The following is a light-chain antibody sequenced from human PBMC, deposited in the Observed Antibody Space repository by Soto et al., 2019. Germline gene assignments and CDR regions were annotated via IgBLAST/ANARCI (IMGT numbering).Light chain of an antibody. J-gene: IGKJ1*01. V-gene: IGKV3D-20*01. CDR3: QQYDSSPAA. Sequence: EIVLTQSPATLSLSPGERATLSCGASQSVSSSYLAWYQQKPEPATRLLIYDASSRATGIPYRFSGSGSGTDFTLTISRLQPEDFAVYYCQQYDSSPAAFGQGTKVEIK. CDR2: DAS. CDR1: QSVSSSY.